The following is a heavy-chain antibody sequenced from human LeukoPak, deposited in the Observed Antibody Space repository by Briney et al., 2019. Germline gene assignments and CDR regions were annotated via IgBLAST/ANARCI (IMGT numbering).Heavy chain of an antibody. V-gene: IGHV1-18*01. D-gene: IGHD6-19*01. J-gene: IGHJ3*02. CDR2: INTHNGDT. CDR3: ARDRAVAYSSGPRPSWDI. Sequence: GASVKVSCKASGYTFPSFGITWVRQAPGQGLEWMGWINTHNGDTNYAQKLQGRVTMTTDTSTSTAYMELRSLRSDDTAVYYCARDRAVAYSSGPRPSWDIWGQGTMVTVSS. CDR1: GYTFPSFG.